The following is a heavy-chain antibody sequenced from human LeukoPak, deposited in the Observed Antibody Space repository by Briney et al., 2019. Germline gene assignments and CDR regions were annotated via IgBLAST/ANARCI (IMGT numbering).Heavy chain of an antibody. D-gene: IGHD5-18*01. V-gene: IGHV3-23*01. CDR2: ISGSGDST. J-gene: IGHJ2*01. Sequence: GGSLRLSCVASGFTLRSYVMNWVRQTPGKGLEWVSSISGSGDSTFYADSVKGRFTISRDNSKNTLYLQMNSLRTEDTAVYYCAKDTASSWWYFDLWGRGTLVTVSS. CDR1: GFTLRSYV. CDR3: AKDTASSWWYFDL.